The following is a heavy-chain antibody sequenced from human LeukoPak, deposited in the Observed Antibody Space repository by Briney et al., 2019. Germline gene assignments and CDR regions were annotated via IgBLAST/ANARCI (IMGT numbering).Heavy chain of an antibody. CDR1: GYTFSDYY. CDR2: INPNSGGT. J-gene: IGHJ4*02. CDR3: ATDGAVAGTAYPEY. Sequence: ASVKVSCKASGYTFSDYYMHWVRQAPGQGLEWMGWINPNSGGTKYAQKFQGRVTMTRDTPISTAYMELSSLTSDDTALYYCATDGAVAGTAYPEYWGQGTLVTVSS. V-gene: IGHV1-2*02. D-gene: IGHD6-19*01.